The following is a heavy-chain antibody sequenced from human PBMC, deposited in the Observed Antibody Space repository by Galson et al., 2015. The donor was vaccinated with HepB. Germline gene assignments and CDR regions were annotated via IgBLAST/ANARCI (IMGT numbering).Heavy chain of an antibody. CDR1: GFTFSSYG. CDR3: AKDSRPSLGWYLGDY. J-gene: IGHJ4*02. CDR2: ISYDGSNK. Sequence: SLRLSCAASGFTFSSYGMHWVRQAPGKGLEWVAVISYDGSNKYYADSVKGRFTISRDNSKNTLYLQMNSLRAEDTAVYYCAKDSRPSLGWYLGDYWGQGTLVTVSS. D-gene: IGHD6-19*01. V-gene: IGHV3-30*18.